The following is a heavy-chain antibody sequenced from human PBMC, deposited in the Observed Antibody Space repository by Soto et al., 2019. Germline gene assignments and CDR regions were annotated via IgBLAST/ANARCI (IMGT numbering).Heavy chain of an antibody. V-gene: IGHV1-69*13. J-gene: IGHJ4*02. CDR2: IIPVIGSA. Sequence: GASVNVSCKASGGTFNNYAVTWVRQAPGQGLEWIGGIIPVIGSANYAQKFQGRVTISADESTSTAYMDLNSLRSEDTAVYYCASSYGTSWYGDYWGQGTLVTVSS. CDR1: GGTFNNYA. CDR3: ASSYGTSWYGDY. D-gene: IGHD6-13*01.